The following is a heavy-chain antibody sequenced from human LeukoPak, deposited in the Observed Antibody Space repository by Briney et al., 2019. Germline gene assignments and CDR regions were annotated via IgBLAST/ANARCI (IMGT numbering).Heavy chain of an antibody. V-gene: IGHV2-70*11. CDR1: GFTVSSNY. CDR2: IDWDDDK. CDR3: ARIRGSSDHFDY. J-gene: IGHJ4*02. D-gene: IGHD6-6*01. Sequence: LRLSCAASGFTVSSNYMSWIRQPPGKALEWLARIDWDDDKYYSTSLKTRLTISKDTSKNQVVLTMTNMDPVDTATYYCARIRGSSDHFDYWGQGTLVTVSS.